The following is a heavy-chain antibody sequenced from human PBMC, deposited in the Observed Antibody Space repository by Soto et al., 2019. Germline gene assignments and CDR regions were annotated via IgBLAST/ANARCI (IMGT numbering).Heavy chain of an antibody. D-gene: IGHD1-7*01. CDR2: ISYDGSNK. CDR3: AKDHWNYVVGNYFDY. V-gene: IGHV3-30*18. J-gene: IGHJ4*02. CDR1: GFTFRSYG. Sequence: PGGSLRLSCAASGFTFRSYGMHWVRQAPGKGLEWVAVISYDGSNKYYADSVKGRFTISRDNSKNTLYLQMSSLRAEDTAVYYCAKDHWNYVVGNYFDYWGQGTLVTAPQ.